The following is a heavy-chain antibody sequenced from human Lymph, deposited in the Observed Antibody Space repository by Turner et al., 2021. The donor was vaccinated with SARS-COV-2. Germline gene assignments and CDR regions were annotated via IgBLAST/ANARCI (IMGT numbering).Heavy chain of an antibody. Sequence: QMQRVQSGAEVKKPGASVKVSCKASGYTFTSYDINWVRQATGQGLGWMGWMNPDSGDTGYAQKFSGRVTMTRDTSISTAYMELSSLRSEDTAVYYCARVHVHCTRTSCYWDYYFGMDVWGQGTTVTVSS. J-gene: IGHJ6*02. CDR1: GYTFTSYD. CDR3: ARVHVHCTRTSCYWDYYFGMDV. V-gene: IGHV1-8*01. CDR2: MNPDSGDT. D-gene: IGHD2-2*01.